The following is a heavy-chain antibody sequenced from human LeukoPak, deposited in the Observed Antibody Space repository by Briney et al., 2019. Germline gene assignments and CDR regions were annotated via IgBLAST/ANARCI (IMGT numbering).Heavy chain of an antibody. V-gene: IGHV1-69*04. J-gene: IGHJ6*02. CDR2: IIPILGIA. CDR3: ARDEDCSGGSCYGGPYYYGMDV. D-gene: IGHD2-15*01. Sequence: AASVKVSCKASGGTFSSYAISWVRQAPGQGLEWMGRIIPILGIANYAQKFQGRVTITADKSTSTAYMGLSSLRSEDTAVYYCARDEDCSGGSCYGGPYYYGMDVWGQGTTVTVSS. CDR1: GGTFSSYA.